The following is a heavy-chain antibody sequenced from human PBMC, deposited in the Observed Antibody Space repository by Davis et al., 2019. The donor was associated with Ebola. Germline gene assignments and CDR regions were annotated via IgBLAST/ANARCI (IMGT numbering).Heavy chain of an antibody. D-gene: IGHD2-21*02. CDR3: ARDTRPCGDDCYDDTFDM. CDR1: AGSITTHF. CDR2: MHHGGGA. J-gene: IGHJ3*02. V-gene: IGHV4-59*11. Sequence: PSETLSLTCSVSAGSITTHFWSWIRQPPGKGLEWIGFMHHGGGANSNPSLKSRVSISIDTSANQVSLKLTSVTAADTAIYYCARDTRPCGDDCYDDTFDMWGPGTLVTVSS.